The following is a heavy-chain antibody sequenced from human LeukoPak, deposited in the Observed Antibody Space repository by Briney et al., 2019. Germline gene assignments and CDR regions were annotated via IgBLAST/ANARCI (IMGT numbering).Heavy chain of an antibody. CDR1: GYTFTGYY. CDR2: INPNSGGT. Sequence: ASVKVSCKASGYTFTGYYMHWVRQAPGQGLEWMGWINPNSGGTNYAQKFQGRVTMTRDTSISTAYMELSRLRSDDTAVYYCARDYEPDYYDSSGYYGYWGQGTLVTVSS. CDR3: ARDYEPDYYDSSGYYGY. J-gene: IGHJ4*02. V-gene: IGHV1-2*02. D-gene: IGHD3-22*01.